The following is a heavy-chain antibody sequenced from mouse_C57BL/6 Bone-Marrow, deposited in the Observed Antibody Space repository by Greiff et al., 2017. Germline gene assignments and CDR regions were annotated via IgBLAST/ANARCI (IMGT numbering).Heavy chain of an antibody. CDR2: IYIGNGDT. J-gene: IGHJ2*01. CDR3: ASSWYPGF. Sequence: VQLQQSGAELVRPGSSVKMSCKTSGYTFTSYGINWVKQRHGQGLEWIGYIYIGNGDTEYNEKFKGKATLTSDTSSSTAYMQLSSLTSEDSAIYFCASSWYPGFWGQGTTLTVSS. CDR1: GYTFTSYG. D-gene: IGHD1-1*02. V-gene: IGHV1-58*01.